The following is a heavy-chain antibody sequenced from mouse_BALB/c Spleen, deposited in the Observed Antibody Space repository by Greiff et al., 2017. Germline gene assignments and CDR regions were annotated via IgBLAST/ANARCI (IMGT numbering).Heavy chain of an antibody. CDR1: GFTFSSYG. CDR2: INSNGGST. Sequence: EVKLQESGGGLVQPGGSLKLSCAASGFTFSSYGMSWVRQTPDKRLELVATINSNGGSTYYPDSVKGRFTISRDNAKNTLYLQMSSLKSEDTAMYYCARDLYYYGSSGFAYWGQGTLVTVSA. D-gene: IGHD1-1*01. CDR3: ARDLYYYGSSGFAY. J-gene: IGHJ3*01. V-gene: IGHV5-6-3*01.